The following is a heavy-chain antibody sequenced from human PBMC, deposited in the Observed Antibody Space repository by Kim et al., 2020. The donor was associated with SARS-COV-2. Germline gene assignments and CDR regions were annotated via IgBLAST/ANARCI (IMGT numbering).Heavy chain of an antibody. CDR3: AKDLGFGELGESY. Sequence: GGSLRLSCAASGFTFSSYGMHWARQAPGKGLEWVAVISYDGSNKYYADSVKGRFTISRDNSKNTLYLQMNSLRAEDTAVYYCAKDLGFGELGESYWGQGTLVTVSS. V-gene: IGHV3-30*18. D-gene: IGHD3-10*01. CDR1: GFTFSSYG. J-gene: IGHJ4*02. CDR2: ISYDGSNK.